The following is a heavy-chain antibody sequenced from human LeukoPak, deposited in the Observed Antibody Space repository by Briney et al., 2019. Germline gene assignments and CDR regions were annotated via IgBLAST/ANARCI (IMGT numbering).Heavy chain of an antibody. Sequence: GGSLTLSCAASGLTFSSHWMSWVRQAPGRGLEWVANIKQDGSDKYYVDSEKGRFTISRDNAKNSLYLQINSLRAEDTAVYYCARDPYDSSWGLCYFDYWGQGNLVTVSS. CDR3: ARDPYDSSWGLCYFDY. CDR1: GLTFSSHW. D-gene: IGHD3-22*01. V-gene: IGHV3-7*04. CDR2: IKQDGSDK. J-gene: IGHJ4*02.